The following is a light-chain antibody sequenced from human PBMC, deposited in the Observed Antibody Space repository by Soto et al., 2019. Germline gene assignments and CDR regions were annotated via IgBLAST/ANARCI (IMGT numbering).Light chain of an antibody. CDR2: QDT. J-gene: IGLJ2*01. CDR3: QAWHSSTVI. V-gene: IGLV3-1*01. Sequence: SYELTQPLSVSVSPGQTASITCSGDQLGDKYVCWYQQKPGQSPVLVIYQDTKRPSGIPQRFSGSNSGNRATLTISATQTMDEADYYCQAWHSSTVIFGGGTKLTVL. CDR1: QLGDKY.